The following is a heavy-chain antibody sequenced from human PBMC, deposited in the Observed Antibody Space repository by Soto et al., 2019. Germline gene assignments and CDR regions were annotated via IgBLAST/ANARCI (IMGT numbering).Heavy chain of an antibody. V-gene: IGHV1-18*01. CDR3: GVLTGTTWGDDAFDI. CDR1: GYTFSSYG. CDR2: ISAYNGNT. J-gene: IGHJ3*02. Sequence: GASVKVSCKASGYTFSSYGINWVRQAPGQGLERMGWISAYNGNTNYAQKLQGRVTMTTDTSTSTAYMELRSLRSDDTAVYYCGVLTGTTWGDDAFDIWGQGTMVTVSS. D-gene: IGHD1-20*01.